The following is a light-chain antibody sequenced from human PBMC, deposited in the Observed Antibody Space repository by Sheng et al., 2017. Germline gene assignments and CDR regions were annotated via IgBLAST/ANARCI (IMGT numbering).Light chain of an antibody. J-gene: IGKJ4*01. CDR3: QHRSNWPLT. V-gene: IGKV3-11*01. CDR1: PSISTY. Sequence: EIVLTQSPATLSLSPGERATLSCRASPSISTYLAWYQQKPGQPPRLLIYDASNRATGIPARFSGSGSGTDFILTISSLEPEDFAVYYCQHRSNWPLTFGGGTKVEIK. CDR2: DAS.